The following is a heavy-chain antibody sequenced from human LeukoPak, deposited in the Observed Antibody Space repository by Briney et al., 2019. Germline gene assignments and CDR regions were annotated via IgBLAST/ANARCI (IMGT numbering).Heavy chain of an antibody. CDR2: INHSGST. D-gene: IGHD3-10*01. CDR3: ARRSYYGSGSLRKYYYYYYMDV. CDR1: GGSFSGYY. J-gene: IGHJ6*03. V-gene: IGHV4-34*01. Sequence: PSETLSLTCAVYGGSFSGYYWSWIRQPPGKGLEWIGEINHSGSTNYNPSLKSRVTISVDTSKNQFSLKLSSVTAADTAVYYCARRSYYGSGSLRKYYYYYYMDVWGKGTTVTISS.